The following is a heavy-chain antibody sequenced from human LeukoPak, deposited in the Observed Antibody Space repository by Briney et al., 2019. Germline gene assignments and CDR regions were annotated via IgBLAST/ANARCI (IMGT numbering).Heavy chain of an antibody. J-gene: IGHJ6*04. CDR2: IYSGGST. CDR1: GFTVSINY. Sequence: PGGSLRLSCAASGFTVSINYMSWVRQAPGKGLEWVSVIYSGGSTYYADSVKGRFTISRDNSKNTLYLQMNSLRAEDTAVYYCARAGGIAAAGFVDVWGKGTTVTVSS. V-gene: IGHV3-53*01. CDR3: ARAGGIAAAGFVDV. D-gene: IGHD6-25*01.